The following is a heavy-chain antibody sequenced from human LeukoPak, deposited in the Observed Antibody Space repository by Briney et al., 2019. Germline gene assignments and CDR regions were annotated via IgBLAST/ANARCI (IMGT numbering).Heavy chain of an antibody. J-gene: IGHJ4*02. V-gene: IGHV3-23*01. CDR1: GFTFSMYG. CDR3: AKLTRGAYYYFDY. Sequence: PGGSLRLSCGASGFTFSMYGMTWVRQAPGKGLEWVSTISDTGVSTFYTDSVKGRFAISRDNSKNTLYLQMNSLRAEDTAIYYCAKLTRGAYYYFDYWGQGTLVTVSS. CDR2: ISDTGVST. D-gene: IGHD3-16*01.